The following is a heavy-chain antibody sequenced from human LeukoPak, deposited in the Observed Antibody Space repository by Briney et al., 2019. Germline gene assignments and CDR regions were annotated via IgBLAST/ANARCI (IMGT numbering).Heavy chain of an antibody. Sequence: PGRSLRLSCAASGFTFSSHGMHWVRQAPGKGLEWVAVIWYDGSNKYYADSVKGRFTISRDNSKNTLYLQMDSLRAEDTAMYYCAMYSSAWYAVYWGQGTLVTVSS. CDR3: AMYSSAWYAVY. CDR2: IWYDGSNK. D-gene: IGHD6-19*01. J-gene: IGHJ4*02. CDR1: GFTFSSHG. V-gene: IGHV3-33*01.